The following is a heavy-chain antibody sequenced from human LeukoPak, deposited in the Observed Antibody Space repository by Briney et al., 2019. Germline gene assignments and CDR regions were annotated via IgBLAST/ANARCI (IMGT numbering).Heavy chain of an antibody. Sequence: SETLSLTCTVSGGSISSYYWSWIRQPPGKGLEWIGYIYHSGSTYYNPSLKSRVTISVDRSKNQFSLKLSSVTAADTAVYYCARAYYDILTGYHFDIWGQGTMVTVSS. CDR3: ARAYYDILTGYHFDI. J-gene: IGHJ3*02. CDR2: IYHSGST. CDR1: GGSISSYY. V-gene: IGHV4-59*12. D-gene: IGHD3-9*01.